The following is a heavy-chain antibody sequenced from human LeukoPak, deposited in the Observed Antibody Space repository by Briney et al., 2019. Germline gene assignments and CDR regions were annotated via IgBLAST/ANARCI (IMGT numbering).Heavy chain of an antibody. Sequence: SETLSLTCTVSGGSISSSSYYWSWIRQPPGKGLEWIGEINHSGSTNYNPSLKSRVTISVDTSKNQFSLKLSSVTAADTAVYYCARGRTYDILVSGPEAVYWGQGTLVTVSS. J-gene: IGHJ4*02. CDR2: INHSGST. V-gene: IGHV4-39*07. CDR1: GGSISSSSYY. CDR3: ARGRTYDILVSGPEAVY. D-gene: IGHD3-9*01.